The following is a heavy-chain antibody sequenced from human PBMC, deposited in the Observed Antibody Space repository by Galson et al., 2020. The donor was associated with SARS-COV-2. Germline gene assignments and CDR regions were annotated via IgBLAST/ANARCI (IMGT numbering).Heavy chain of an antibody. CDR3: ARVTYYYDSSGYYHFYYWYFDL. CDR1: GFTFSSYD. D-gene: IGHD3-22*01. V-gene: IGHV3-13*01. CDR2: IGTAGDT. J-gene: IGHJ2*01. Sequence: QAAGSLRLSCAASGFTFSSYDMHWLRQATGKGLEWVSAIGTAGDTYYPGSVTGRFTISRENAKNSLYLQMNSLRAGDTAVYYCARVTYYYDSSGYYHFYYWYFDLWGRGTLVTVSS.